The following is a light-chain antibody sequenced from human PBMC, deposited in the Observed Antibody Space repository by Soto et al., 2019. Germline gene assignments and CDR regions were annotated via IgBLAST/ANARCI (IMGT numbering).Light chain of an antibody. Sequence: QAVVTQEPSLTVSPGGTVTLTCGSSTGAVTSGHYPYWFQQKPGQAPRTLIYDTSNNHSWTPARFSGSLLGGKAALTLSGAQPEDEAEYYCLLSYSGALVVFGGGTKVTVL. CDR3: LLSYSGALVV. CDR1: TGAVTSGHY. J-gene: IGLJ2*01. V-gene: IGLV7-46*01. CDR2: DTS.